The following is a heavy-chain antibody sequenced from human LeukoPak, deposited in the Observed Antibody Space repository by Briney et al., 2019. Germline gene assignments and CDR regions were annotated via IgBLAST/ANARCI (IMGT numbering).Heavy chain of an antibody. Sequence: EASVKVSCKASGYTFTSYDINWVRQATGQGLEWMGWMNPNSGNTGYAQKFQGRVTITRNTSISTAYMELSSLRSEDTAVYYCARGRRGFTIFGVVTTNWFDPWGQGTLVTVSS. CDR1: GYTFTSYD. V-gene: IGHV1-8*03. CDR2: MNPNSGNT. CDR3: ARGRRGFTIFGVVTTNWFDP. D-gene: IGHD3-3*01. J-gene: IGHJ5*02.